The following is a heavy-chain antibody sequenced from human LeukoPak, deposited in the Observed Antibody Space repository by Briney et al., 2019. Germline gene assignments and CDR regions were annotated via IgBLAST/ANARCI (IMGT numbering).Heavy chain of an antibody. CDR3: ARDEPQEGPVGASVY. J-gene: IGHJ4*02. Sequence: SVKVSCKASGGTFSSYAISWVRQAPGQGLEWMGGIIPIFGTANYAQKFQGRVTITADESTSTAYMELSSLRSEDTAVYYCARDEPQEGPVGASVYWGQGTLVTVSS. D-gene: IGHD1-26*01. CDR1: GGTFSSYA. V-gene: IGHV1-69*13. CDR2: IIPIFGTA.